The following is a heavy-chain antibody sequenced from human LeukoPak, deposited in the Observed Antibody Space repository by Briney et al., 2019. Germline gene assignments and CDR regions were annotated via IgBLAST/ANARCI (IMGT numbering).Heavy chain of an antibody. CDR2: MNPNSGNT. CDR3: AKLVVGATSGRLIDY. Sequence: ASVKVSCKASGYTFTSYDINWVRQATGQGLEWMGWMNPNSGNTGYAQKFQGRVTITRNTSISTAYMELSSLRSEDTAVYYCAKLVVGATSGRLIDYWGQGTLVTVSS. J-gene: IGHJ4*02. CDR1: GYTFTSYD. V-gene: IGHV1-8*03. D-gene: IGHD2-15*01.